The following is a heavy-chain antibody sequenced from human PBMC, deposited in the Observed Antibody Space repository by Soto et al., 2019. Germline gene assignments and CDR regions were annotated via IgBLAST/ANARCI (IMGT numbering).Heavy chain of an antibody. Sequence: GGSLRLSCAASGFTLSSYGMHWVRQAPGKGLEWVAVISYDGSNKYYADSVKGRFTISRDNSKNTLYLQMNSLRAEDTAVYYCAKTGKNFDYWGQGTLVTVSS. D-gene: IGHD3-9*01. J-gene: IGHJ4*02. CDR3: AKTGKNFDY. CDR2: ISYDGSNK. V-gene: IGHV3-30*18. CDR1: GFTLSSYG.